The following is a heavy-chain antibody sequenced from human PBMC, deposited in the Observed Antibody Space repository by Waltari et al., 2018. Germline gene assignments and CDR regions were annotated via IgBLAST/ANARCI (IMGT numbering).Heavy chain of an antibody. J-gene: IGHJ5*02. V-gene: IGHV3-74*01. D-gene: IGHD2-2*01. CDR1: GFSFSSYW. CDR2: SNGDGGST. CDR3: TRTRYCSTTNCQVDWFDP. Sequence: EVQLVESGGGLVKPGGSLRLSCAASGFSFSSYWLHWVRQAPGKGLVWVSRSNGDGGSTSYADSVKGRFTISRDNANNTLYLQMNSLRAEDTAVYYCTRTRYCSTTNCQVDWFDPWGQGTLVTVSS.